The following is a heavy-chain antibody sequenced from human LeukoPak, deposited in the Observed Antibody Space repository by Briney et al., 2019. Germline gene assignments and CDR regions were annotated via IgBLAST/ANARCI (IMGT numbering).Heavy chain of an antibody. J-gene: IGHJ4*02. D-gene: IGHD3-22*01. CDR3: ARGVGYHDSCGNYYVEDH. CDR2: IYYSGST. V-gene: IGHV4-61*05. Sequence: PSETLPLTCTVSGGTISSSSYYWGWIRQPPGKGLEWIGYIYYSGSTNYNPSLKSRVTISLDTSKNQFSLRLSSVTAADTAVYYCARGVGYHDSCGNYYVEDHWGQGTLVTVSS. CDR1: GGTISSSSYY.